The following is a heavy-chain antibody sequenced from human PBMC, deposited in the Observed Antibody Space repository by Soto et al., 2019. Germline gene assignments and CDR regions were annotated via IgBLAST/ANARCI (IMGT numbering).Heavy chain of an antibody. V-gene: IGHV4-31*03. D-gene: IGHD6-13*01. J-gene: IGHJ4*02. CDR3: ARDASTSWHYLDY. CDR2: IYHSGNT. Sequence: TRSLTCTVSGDSISAGGYYLSWLRQHPEKGLEWIGHIYHSGNTYYNPSLKSRVTISVDTSKNQFSLKLSSVTAADTAVYYCARDASTSWHYLDYWGQGTLVTVS. CDR1: GDSISAGGYY.